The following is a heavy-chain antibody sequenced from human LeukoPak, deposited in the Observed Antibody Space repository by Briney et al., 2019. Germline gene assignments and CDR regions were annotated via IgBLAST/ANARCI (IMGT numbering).Heavy chain of an antibody. J-gene: IGHJ4*02. V-gene: IGHV3-23*01. D-gene: IGHD3-22*01. Sequence: GGSLRLSCAASGFTFSSYGMSWVRQVPGKGLEWVSAISGSGGSTYYADSVKGRFTISRDNSKNTLYLQMNSLRAEDTAVYYCAKYRYYYDSSGLFDYWGQGTLVTVSS. CDR2: ISGSGGST. CDR1: GFTFSSYG. CDR3: AKYRYYYDSSGLFDY.